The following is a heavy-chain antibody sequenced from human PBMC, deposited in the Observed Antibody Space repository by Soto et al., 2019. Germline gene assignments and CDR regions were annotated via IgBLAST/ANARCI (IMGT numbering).Heavy chain of an antibody. D-gene: IGHD2-15*01. V-gene: IGHV4-39*01. CDR1: GGSMSSSSYY. Sequence: PSETLSLTCTVSGGSMSSSSYYWGWIRQPPGKGLEWIGSIYYSGSTYYNPSLKSRVTISVDTSKNQFSLKLSSVTAADTAVFYCARPILGYCSGGSCYRNYYYMDVWGKGTTVTVSS. CDR2: IYYSGST. J-gene: IGHJ6*03. CDR3: ARPILGYCSGGSCYRNYYYMDV.